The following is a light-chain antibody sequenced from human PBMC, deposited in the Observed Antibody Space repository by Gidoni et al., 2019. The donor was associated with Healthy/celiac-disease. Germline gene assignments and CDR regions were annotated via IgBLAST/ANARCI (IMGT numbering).Light chain of an antibody. V-gene: IGKV1-8*01. CDR1: QGISSY. CDR2: AAS. CDR3: QQYYSYPLT. Sequence: AIRMTQSPSSLSASTGDRVTITCRASQGISSYLAWYQQKPGKAPKLLIDAASTLQSGVPSRFSGSGSGTDFTLTISCLQSEDFATYYCQQYYSYPLTFXGXTKVEIK. J-gene: IGKJ4*01.